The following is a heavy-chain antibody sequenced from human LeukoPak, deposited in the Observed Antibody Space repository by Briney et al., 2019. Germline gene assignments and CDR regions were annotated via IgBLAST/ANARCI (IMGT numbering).Heavy chain of an antibody. CDR1: GAFSSRYY. Sequence: PSGTLSLTCSVSGAFSSRYYWSWVRQPLGKGLEWIGHIFFSGHSNYKPSLTSRISMSVDTSKAQFSLELTSVTAADTAVHYCARIDPLGFFDQWGPGTLVTVSS. J-gene: IGHJ4*02. CDR2: IFFSGHS. D-gene: IGHD6-25*01. V-gene: IGHV4-59*12. CDR3: ARIDPLGFFDQ.